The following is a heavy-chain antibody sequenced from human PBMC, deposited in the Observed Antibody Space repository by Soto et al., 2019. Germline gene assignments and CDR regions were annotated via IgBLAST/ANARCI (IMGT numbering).Heavy chain of an antibody. D-gene: IGHD6-13*01. CDR1: GFTFSSYG. V-gene: IGHV3-33*01. Sequence: QVLLVESGGGVVQPGRSLRLSCAASGFTFSSYGMHWVRQAPGKGLEWVAVIWYDGSNKYYADSVKGRFTISIDNSKNRLYLQMNGLRAEDTAVYYGARDFAIAAASVGMGVWGQGTTVTVSS. CDR3: ARDFAIAAASVGMGV. J-gene: IGHJ6*02. CDR2: IWYDGSNK.